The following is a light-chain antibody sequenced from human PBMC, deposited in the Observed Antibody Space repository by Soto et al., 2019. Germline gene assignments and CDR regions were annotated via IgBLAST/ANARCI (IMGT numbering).Light chain of an antibody. CDR2: RNN. CDR3: AVWDDNLRAAV. V-gene: IGLV1-44*01. CDR1: SSNIGRNT. Sequence: QSVLTQPPSASGTPGQRITISCSGSSSNIGRNTINWYQYVPGTAPKVIIYRNNHRPSGVPDRFSGSQSGSSASLAIDGLQSEDEAEYYCAVWDDNLRAAVFGGGTKVTVL. J-gene: IGLJ3*02.